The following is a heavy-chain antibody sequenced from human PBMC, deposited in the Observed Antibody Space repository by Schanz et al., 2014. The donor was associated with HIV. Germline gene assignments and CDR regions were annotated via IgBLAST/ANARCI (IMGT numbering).Heavy chain of an antibody. Sequence: QVQLLESGGGLVQPGGSLRLSCAASGFTFSSYALSWVRQAPGKGLEWLAAIWYDGSNKFYADSLRGRFTISRDNSKNTLYLQMNSLRPEDTAVYYCAKDKSRHTYSSSSIFDPWGQGTLVTVSS. CDR2: IWYDGSNK. J-gene: IGHJ5*02. D-gene: IGHD6-13*01. CDR3: AKDKSRHTYSSSSIFDP. V-gene: IGHV3-33*06. CDR1: GFTFSSYA.